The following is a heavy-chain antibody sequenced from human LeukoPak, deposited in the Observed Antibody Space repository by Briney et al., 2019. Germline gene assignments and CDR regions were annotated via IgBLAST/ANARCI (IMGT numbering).Heavy chain of an antibody. J-gene: IGHJ6*02. CDR2: VNPNSGGT. CDR3: ARGDAMDV. Sequence: GLEWIGRVNPNSGGTNYAQKFQGRVTMTRDTSINTAYMELSRLRSDDTAVYYCARGDAMDVWGQGTTVTVSS. V-gene: IGHV1-2*06.